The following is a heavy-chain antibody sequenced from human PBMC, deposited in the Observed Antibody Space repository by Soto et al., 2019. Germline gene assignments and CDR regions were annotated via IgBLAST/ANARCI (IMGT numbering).Heavy chain of an antibody. CDR3: ARGIKIIAAAGTYFDY. Sequence: EVQLVESGGGLVQPGGSLRLSCAASGFTFSSYSMNWVRQAPGKGLEWVSYISSSSSYIYYADSVKGRFTISRDNAKNSLYLQMNSLRAEDTAVYYCARGIKIIAAAGTYFDYWGQGTLVTVSS. D-gene: IGHD6-13*01. J-gene: IGHJ4*02. CDR2: ISSSSSYI. CDR1: GFTFSSYS. V-gene: IGHV3-21*05.